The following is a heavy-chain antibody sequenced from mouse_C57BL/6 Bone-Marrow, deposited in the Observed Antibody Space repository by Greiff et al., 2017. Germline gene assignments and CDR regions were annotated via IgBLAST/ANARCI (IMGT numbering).Heavy chain of an antibody. D-gene: IGHD1-1*01. CDR2: TFYSGIT. Sequence: VQLKESGPSLVRPSQTLSLTCTATGFSINSDCYWIWIRQFPGNKLEYIGYTFYSGITYYNPSLESRTYITRDTSKNQFSLKLSSVTTEDTATYYCASEDYYGGPLDYWGQGTTLTVSS. CDR1: GFSINSDCY. V-gene: IGHV3-3*01. J-gene: IGHJ2*01. CDR3: ASEDYYGGPLDY.